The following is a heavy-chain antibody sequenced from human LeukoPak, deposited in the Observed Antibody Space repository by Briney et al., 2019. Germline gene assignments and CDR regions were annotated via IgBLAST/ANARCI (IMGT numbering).Heavy chain of an antibody. CDR3: ARGNVECIGDICYKRGNWFDP. D-gene: IGHD2-8*02. CDR1: GYTFIGNY. Sequence: ASVKVSCKASGYTFIGNYIHWVRQAPGQGLEWMGWINPKSGATSSARKFQGRVTMTRDTSIGTAYMELSRLRSDDTAAYYCARGNVECIGDICYKRGNWFDPWGQGTLVTVSS. CDR2: INPKSGAT. V-gene: IGHV1-2*02. J-gene: IGHJ5*02.